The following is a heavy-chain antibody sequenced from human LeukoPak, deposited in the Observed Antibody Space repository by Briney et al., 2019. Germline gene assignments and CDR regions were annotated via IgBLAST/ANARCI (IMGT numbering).Heavy chain of an antibody. V-gene: IGHV3-21*06. Sequence: KPGGSLRLSCAASGFTFSSYSMNWVRQAPGKGLEWVSSISSSSSYIYYADSVKGRFTVSRDNDRNSLYLQMNDLRDDDTAVYYCARGQGAVTTVYWGQGTLVSVSS. CDR2: ISSSSSYI. CDR1: GFTFSSYS. CDR3: ARGQGAVTTVY. J-gene: IGHJ4*02. D-gene: IGHD4-17*01.